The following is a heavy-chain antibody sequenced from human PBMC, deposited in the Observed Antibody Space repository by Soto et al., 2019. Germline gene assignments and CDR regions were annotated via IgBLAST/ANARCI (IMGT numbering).Heavy chain of an antibody. CDR1: GVTLSRYW. V-gene: IGHV3-74*01. CDR2: INDDGSYT. J-gene: IGHJ4*02. D-gene: IGHD2-15*01. Sequence: EVQVVESGGGLVQPGGSLRLSCVASGVTLSRYWMHWVRQVPGKGLVWVAHINDDGSYTEYADSVKDRFTVTRDNAKNTVSLQMNSLRDDDTAVYYCARPYCSGGSCYSPPDYWGQGTLVTVSS. CDR3: ARPYCSGGSCYSPPDY.